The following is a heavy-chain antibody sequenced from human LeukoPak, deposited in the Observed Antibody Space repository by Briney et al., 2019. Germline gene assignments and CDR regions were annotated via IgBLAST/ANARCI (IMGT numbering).Heavy chain of an antibody. V-gene: IGHV3-48*04. D-gene: IGHD2-21*02. CDR1: GFTFSSYS. CDR2: ISSSSSTI. CDR3: ARPHLAYCGGDCYSGHAFDI. Sequence: GGSLRLSCAASGFTFSSYSMNWVRQAPGKGLEWVSYISSSSSTIYYADSVKGRFTISRDNAKSSLYLQMNSLRAEDTAVYYCARPHLAYCGGDCYSGHAFDIWGQGTMVTVSS. J-gene: IGHJ3*02.